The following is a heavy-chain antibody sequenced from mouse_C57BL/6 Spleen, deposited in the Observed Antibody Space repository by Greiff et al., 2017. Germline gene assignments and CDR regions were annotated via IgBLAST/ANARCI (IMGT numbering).Heavy chain of an antibody. J-gene: IGHJ4*01. Sequence: VQLQQPGAELVKPGASVKMSCKASGYTFTSYWITWVKQRPGQGLEWIGDIYPGSGSTNYNEKFKSKATLTVGTSSSTAYMQLSSLSSEDSAVSYGAKGVDYGDTLILGYYALDYWGQGTSVTVSS. D-gene: IGHD2-13*01. CDR1: GYTFTSYW. CDR3: AKGVDYGDTLILGYYALDY. V-gene: IGHV1-55*01. CDR2: IYPGSGST.